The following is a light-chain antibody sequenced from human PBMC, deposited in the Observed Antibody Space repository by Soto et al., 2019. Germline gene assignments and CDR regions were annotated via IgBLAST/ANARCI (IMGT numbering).Light chain of an antibody. CDR3: QQYGSSPYT. J-gene: IGKJ2*01. Sequence: EIVLTQSPGTLSLSPGERATLSCRASQSVSSSYLAWYQQKPGQAPRLLIYGASSRATGIPDRFSGSGSGTDFPLTISRLEPDDFAVYYCQQYGSSPYTVGQGTKLEI. CDR1: QSVSSSY. V-gene: IGKV3-20*01. CDR2: GAS.